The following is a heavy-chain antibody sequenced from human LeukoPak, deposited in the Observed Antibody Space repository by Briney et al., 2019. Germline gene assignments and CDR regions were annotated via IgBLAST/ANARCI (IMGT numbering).Heavy chain of an antibody. CDR2: ITSRGEDT. Sequence: QSGGSLRLSCAASEFTFSIYAMSWVRQAPGKGLEWASSITSRGEDTWYAGSVKGRFTISRDNSKNTLYLQMNSLRAEDTAVYYCTRDRPNYYGSDGHYYRRNGDYWGQGTLVTVSS. V-gene: IGHV3-23*01. J-gene: IGHJ4*02. D-gene: IGHD3-22*01. CDR3: TRDRPNYYGSDGHYYRRNGDY. CDR1: EFTFSIYA.